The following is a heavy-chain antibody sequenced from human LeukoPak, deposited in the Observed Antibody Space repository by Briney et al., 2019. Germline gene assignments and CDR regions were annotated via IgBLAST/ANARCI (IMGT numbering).Heavy chain of an antibody. V-gene: IGHV3-74*01. CDR3: AKVQSDITIFGVVIYFDY. CDR1: GFTLSSNW. Sequence: PGGSLRLSCAGSGFTLSSNWMHWVRQGPGKGLVWVSRIYRDGSRTNYADSVKGRFTISRDNSKNTLYLQMNSLRAEDTAVYYCAKVQSDITIFGVVIYFDYWGQGTLVTVSS. D-gene: IGHD3-3*01. J-gene: IGHJ4*02. CDR2: IYRDGSRT.